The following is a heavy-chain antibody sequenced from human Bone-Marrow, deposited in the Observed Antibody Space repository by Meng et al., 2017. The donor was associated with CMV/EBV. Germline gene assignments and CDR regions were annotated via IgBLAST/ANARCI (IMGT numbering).Heavy chain of an antibody. D-gene: IGHD2-2*01. CDR1: GFTFSSYA. CDR2: ISYDGSNK. V-gene: IGHV3-30*04. CDR3: ARNSRADCSSTSCPSTLINYYYYYGMDV. Sequence: GESLKISCAASGFTFSSYAMHWVRQAPGKGLEWVAVISYDGSNKYYADSVKGRFTISRDNSKHTLYLQMNSLRAEDTAVYYCARNSRADCSSTSCPSTLINYYYYYGMDVWGQGTTVTVSS. J-gene: IGHJ6*02.